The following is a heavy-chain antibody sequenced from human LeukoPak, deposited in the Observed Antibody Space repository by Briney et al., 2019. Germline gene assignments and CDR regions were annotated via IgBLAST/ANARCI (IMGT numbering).Heavy chain of an antibody. CDR2: NYYSVST. Sequence: PSETLSLTCTVSGGSMTSYYWTWIRQPPGKGLGWIGYNYYSVSTYYNPSLKSRVTISVDTSKNQFSLKLSSVTAADTAVYYCARDVPFNYGSGSYYNLYFDYWGQGALVTVSS. J-gene: IGHJ4*02. CDR1: GGSMTSYY. D-gene: IGHD3-10*01. CDR3: ARDVPFNYGSGSYYNLYFDY. V-gene: IGHV4-59*12.